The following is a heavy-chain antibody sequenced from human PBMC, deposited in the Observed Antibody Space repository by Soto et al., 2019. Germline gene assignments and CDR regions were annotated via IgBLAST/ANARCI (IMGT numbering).Heavy chain of an antibody. CDR3: ARKSQWLSGYIYHGMDV. J-gene: IGHJ6*02. Sequence: PGGSLRLSCAASGFTCNTYVMGWVRQAPWKGLEWVSSVSGRGGARYYADSVKGRFSISRDDAKSSLYLQMNSMRAEDTAVYFCARKSQWLSGYIYHGMDVWGQGTTVTVSS. D-gene: IGHD6-19*01. CDR1: GFTCNTYV. V-gene: IGHV3-23*01. CDR2: VSGRGGAR.